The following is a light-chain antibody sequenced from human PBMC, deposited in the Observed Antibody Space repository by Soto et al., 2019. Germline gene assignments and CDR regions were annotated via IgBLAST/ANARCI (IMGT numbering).Light chain of an antibody. V-gene: IGLV2-23*02. Sequence: ALTQSASVSGSPGQSITISCTGTSSDVGSYNVVSWYQNHPGKAPKLIIYEVTERPSGVSNRFSGSKSGNTAYLTISGLQAEDEADYYCSSYAGSDFVVFGGGTKLTVL. CDR2: EVT. CDR1: SSDVGSYNV. CDR3: SSYAGSDFVV. J-gene: IGLJ2*01.